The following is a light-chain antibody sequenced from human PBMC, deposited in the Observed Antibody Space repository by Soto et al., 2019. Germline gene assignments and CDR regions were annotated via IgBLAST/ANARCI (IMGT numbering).Light chain of an antibody. J-gene: IGLJ1*01. CDR1: SSNIGAGFD. V-gene: IGLV1-40*01. CDR3: QSYDSSLSGLV. CDR2: VNS. Sequence: QSALTQPPSVSGAPGQRVTISCTGSSSNIGAGFDVHWYQQLPGTAPKLLIYVNSNRPSGVPDRFSGSKSGTSASLAITGLQAEDEADYYCQSYDSSLSGLVFGTGTKLTVL.